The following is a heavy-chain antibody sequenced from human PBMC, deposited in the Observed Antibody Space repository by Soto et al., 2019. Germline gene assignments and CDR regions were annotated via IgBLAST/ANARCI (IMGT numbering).Heavy chain of an antibody. J-gene: IGHJ6*02. CDR3: ARGGVAGVVSYYYYGMYV. D-gene: IGHD3-3*01. V-gene: IGHV1-8*01. CDR1: GYTFTSYD. CDR2: MSPNSGYT. Sequence: ASLQVSCKASGYTFTSYDINWVRQATGQGLEWMGWMSPNSGYTGCAQKFQGRVTMTRNTSISTAYMELSSLRSGDTAVYYCARGGVAGVVSYYYYGMYVWCHGTNVTV.